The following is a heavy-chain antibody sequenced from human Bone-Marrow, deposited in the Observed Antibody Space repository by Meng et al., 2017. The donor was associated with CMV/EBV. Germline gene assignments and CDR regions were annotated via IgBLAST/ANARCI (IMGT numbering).Heavy chain of an antibody. CDR3: ARVLYDFDSVGNYQQTYGMDV. CDR1: GFTFSDHY. D-gene: IGHD3-22*01. J-gene: IGHJ6*02. CDR2: ISRSGTNK. Sequence: GEYLKISCAASGFTFSDHYMSWIRQAPGKGLDWVSDISRSGTNKYYADSVRGRFTISRDNAKKSLYLQMTNLRAEDTAVYYCARVLYDFDSVGNYQQTYGMDVWGQGTTVTVSS. V-gene: IGHV3-11*01.